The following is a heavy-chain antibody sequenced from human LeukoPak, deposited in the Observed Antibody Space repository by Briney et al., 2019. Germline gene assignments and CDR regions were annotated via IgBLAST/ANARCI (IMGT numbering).Heavy chain of an antibody. J-gene: IGHJ4*02. CDR2: INHSGST. D-gene: IGHD6-19*01. CDR1: GGSFSGYY. Sequence: SETLSLTCAVYGGSFSGYYWSWIRQPPGKGLEWIGEINHSGSTNYNPSLKSRVTISVDTSKNQFSLKLSSVTAADTAVYYCARFGGWYGYYFDYWGQGTLVTVSS. V-gene: IGHV4-34*01. CDR3: ARFGGWYGYYFDY.